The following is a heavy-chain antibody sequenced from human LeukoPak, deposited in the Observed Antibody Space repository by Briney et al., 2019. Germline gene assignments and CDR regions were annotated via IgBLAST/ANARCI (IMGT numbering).Heavy chain of an antibody. CDR1: GFTFSSYG. J-gene: IGHJ4*02. CDR2: IRHEGSNK. Sequence: QIGGSLRLSCAASGFTFSSYGMHWVRQAPGKGLEWVAFIRHEGSNKYYADSVKGRFTISRDISKNTLYLQMSSLRAEDTAVYYCAKDSGRYYFDYWGQGTLVTVSS. V-gene: IGHV3-30*02. D-gene: IGHD6-19*01. CDR3: AKDSGRYYFDY.